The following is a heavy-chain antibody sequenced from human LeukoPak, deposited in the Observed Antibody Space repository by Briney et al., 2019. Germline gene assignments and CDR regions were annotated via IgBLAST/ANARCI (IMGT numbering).Heavy chain of an antibody. J-gene: IGHJ6*02. V-gene: IGHV3-23*01. D-gene: IGHD3-10*01. CDR3: AKGSVLLWFGELFSPNYYYGMDV. CDR2: ISGSTINT. CDR1: GFTFSSYA. Sequence: GGSLRLSCAASGFTFSSYAMGWVRQAPGKGLEWVSAISGSTINTYYADSVKGRFTISRDNSKNTLYLQMNSLRAEDTAVYYCAKGSVLLWFGELFSPNYYYGMDVWGQGTTVTVSS.